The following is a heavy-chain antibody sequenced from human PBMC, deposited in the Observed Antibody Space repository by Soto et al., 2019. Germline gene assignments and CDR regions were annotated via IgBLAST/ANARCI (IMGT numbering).Heavy chain of an antibody. V-gene: IGHV1-8*02. J-gene: IGHJ5*02. CDR1: GYTFTSYG. D-gene: IGHD2-21*02. CDR3: ARGSWANCGGDCYSNWFDP. Sequence: ASVKVSCKASGYTFTSYGISWVRRAPGQGLEWMGWMNPNSGNTGYAQKVQGRVTMTRNTSISTAYMELSSLRSEDTAVYYCARGSWANCGGDCYSNWFDPWGQGTLVTVSS. CDR2: MNPNSGNT.